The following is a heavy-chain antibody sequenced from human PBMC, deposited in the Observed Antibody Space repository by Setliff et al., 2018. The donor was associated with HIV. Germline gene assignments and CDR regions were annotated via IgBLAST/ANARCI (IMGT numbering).Heavy chain of an antibody. CDR3: AREHFWSGYYSYDAFDI. D-gene: IGHD3-3*02. J-gene: IGHJ3*02. CDR1: GGSISSHY. CDR2: IYYSGST. Sequence: SETLSLTCTVSGGSISSHYWIWIRQPPGKGLEWIGYIYYSGSTNYNPSLKSRVTISVYTSKNQFSLKLISVTAADTAVYYCAREHFWSGYYSYDAFDIWGQGTMVTVSS. V-gene: IGHV4-59*11.